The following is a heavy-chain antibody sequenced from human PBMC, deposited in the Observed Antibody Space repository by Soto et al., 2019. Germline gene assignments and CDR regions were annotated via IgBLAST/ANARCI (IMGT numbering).Heavy chain of an antibody. Sequence: QLQLQESGSGLVKPSQTLSLTCAVSGGSISSGGYSWSWVRQPPGKGLEWLGYIYHSGSTYYNPTLNSRVTMSVDRSEHRFALKLSSVTAADTAGYYCARAHYGDYGYGMDVWGQAATVSASS. D-gene: IGHD4-17*01. V-gene: IGHV4-30-2*01. CDR2: IYHSGST. J-gene: IGHJ6*02. CDR3: ARAHYGDYGYGMDV. CDR1: GGSISSGGYS.